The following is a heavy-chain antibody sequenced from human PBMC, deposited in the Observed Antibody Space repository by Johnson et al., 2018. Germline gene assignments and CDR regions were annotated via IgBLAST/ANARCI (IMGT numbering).Heavy chain of an antibody. CDR2: ISNTGVTK. CDR1: RFIFRDYY. V-gene: IGHV3-11*01. CDR3: KRELGGAFDM. J-gene: IGHJ3*02. D-gene: IGHD3-16*01. Sequence: QVQLGQSGGGLVKPGGSLRLCCAASRFIFRDYYMAWIRQAPGKGLQWVSYISNTGVTKTYADYVEGRITISRDNSKNSLYLEMNSLIADDTAVYYCKRELGGAFDMCGQGTLVTVSS.